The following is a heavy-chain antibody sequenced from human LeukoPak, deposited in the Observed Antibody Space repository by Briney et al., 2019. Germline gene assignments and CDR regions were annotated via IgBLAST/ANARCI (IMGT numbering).Heavy chain of an antibody. J-gene: IGHJ6*03. D-gene: IGHD6-6*01. V-gene: IGHV3-53*01. CDR1: GFTVSTNS. CDR3: ARERLVDHSFYYMDV. Sequence: GGSLRLSCTVSGFTVSTNSMSWVRQAPGKGLEWVSFIYSDNTHYSDSVKGRFTISRDNSKNTLYLQMNSLRAEDTALYYCARERLVDHSFYYMDVWGKGTSVTVSS. CDR2: IYSDNT.